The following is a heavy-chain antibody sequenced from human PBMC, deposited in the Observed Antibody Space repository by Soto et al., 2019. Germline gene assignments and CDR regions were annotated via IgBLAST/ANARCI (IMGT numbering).Heavy chain of an antibody. CDR1: GFTFSNYA. Sequence: EVQLLESGAGLVQPGGSLRLSCAASGFTFSNYAMSGVRQAPGRGLEWVAIISGTGGTPYYAEAVKGRFPISRDNSKNTLYLQMNSLRAEDTALYYCAKEQSWKATDYWGQGTLVTIFS. CDR2: ISGTGGTP. D-gene: IGHD1-1*01. V-gene: IGHV3-23*01. CDR3: AKEQSWKATDY. J-gene: IGHJ4*02.